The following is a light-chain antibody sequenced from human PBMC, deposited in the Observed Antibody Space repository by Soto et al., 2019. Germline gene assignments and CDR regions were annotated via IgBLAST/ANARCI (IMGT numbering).Light chain of an antibody. J-gene: IGLJ3*02. CDR1: SSDIGGYDH. CDR2: EVT. V-gene: IGLV2-8*01. CDR3: GSFAGPVWV. Sequence: QSALTQPPSASGSPGQSVTISCTGTSSDIGGYDHVSWYRQDPGKAPKVMIYEVTKRPSGVPDRFSGSKAGNTASLTVFGLQAEDDDNYSCGSFAGPVWVFGGGTKLTVL.